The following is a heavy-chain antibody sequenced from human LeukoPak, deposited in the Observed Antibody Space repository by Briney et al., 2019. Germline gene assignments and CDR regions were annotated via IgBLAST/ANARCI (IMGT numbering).Heavy chain of an antibody. J-gene: IGHJ6*04. CDR1: GGSISSSNW. CDR3: ARDLDTTVTMKGMDV. V-gene: IGHV4-4*02. Sequence: SGTLSLTCAVSGGSISSSNWWSWVRQPPGKGLEWIGEIYHSGSTNYNPSLKSRVTISIDTSKNQFSLRLTSVTAADTAVYYCARDLDTTVTMKGMDVWGKGTTVTVSS. CDR2: IYHSGST. D-gene: IGHD4-17*01.